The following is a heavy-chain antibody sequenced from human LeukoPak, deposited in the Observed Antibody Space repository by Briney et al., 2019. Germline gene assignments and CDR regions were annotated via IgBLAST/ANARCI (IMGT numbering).Heavy chain of an antibody. V-gene: IGHV3-23*01. Sequence: GGSLRLSCAASGFTFSNYGMYWVRQAPGKGLECVSVISDRGDRTYYADSVKGRFTISRDNSKNTLYLQMNSLRAEDTALYYCAKDRVAFLWFGELATWGQGTLVTVSS. D-gene: IGHD3-10*01. CDR2: ISDRGDRT. J-gene: IGHJ5*02. CDR1: GFTFSNYG. CDR3: AKDRVAFLWFGELAT.